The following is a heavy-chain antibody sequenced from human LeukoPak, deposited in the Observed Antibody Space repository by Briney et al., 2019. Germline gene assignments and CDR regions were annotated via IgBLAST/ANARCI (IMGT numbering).Heavy chain of an antibody. V-gene: IGHV3-30*09. J-gene: IGHJ4*02. Sequence: PGGSLRLSCAASGFTFSSYTMHWVRQAPGKGLEWVAAISDDATYTYYSVSVKGRFAISRENSKKTLFLQMNNPTTDDTAVYYCARGTAVTALSGFWGQGTLVTVSS. CDR3: ARGTAVTALSGF. CDR2: ISDDATYT. CDR1: GFTFSSYT. D-gene: IGHD4-17*01.